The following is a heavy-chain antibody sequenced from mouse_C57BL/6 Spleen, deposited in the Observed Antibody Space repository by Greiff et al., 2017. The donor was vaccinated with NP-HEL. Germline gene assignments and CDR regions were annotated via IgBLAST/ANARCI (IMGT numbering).Heavy chain of an antibody. CDR3: ARGSSYDGYFNWDFDV. CDR2: ITPYNGGT. D-gene: IGHD2-3*01. J-gene: IGHJ1*03. V-gene: IGHV1-19*01. Sequence: VQLQQSGPVLVKPGASVKMSCKASGYTFTDYYMNWVKQSHGKSLEWIGVITPYNGGTSYNQKFKGQATLTVDKSSSTAYMELNSLTSEDSAVYDCARGSSYDGYFNWDFDVWGTGTTVTVSS. CDR1: GYTFTDYY.